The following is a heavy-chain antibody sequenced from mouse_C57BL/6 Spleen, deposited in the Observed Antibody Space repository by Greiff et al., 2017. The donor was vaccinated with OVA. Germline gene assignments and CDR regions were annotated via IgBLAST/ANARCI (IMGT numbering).Heavy chain of an antibody. D-gene: IGHD3-2*02. CDR3: TRSSGYSWFAY. CDR2: IDPETGGT. V-gene: IGHV1-15*01. J-gene: IGHJ3*01. CDR1: GYTFTDYE. Sequence: VKLVESGAELVRPGASVTLSCKASGYTFTDYEMHWVKQTPVHGLEWIGAIDPETGGTAYNQKFKGKAILTADKSSSTAYMELRSLTSEDSAVYYCTRSSGYSWFAYWGQGTLVTVSA.